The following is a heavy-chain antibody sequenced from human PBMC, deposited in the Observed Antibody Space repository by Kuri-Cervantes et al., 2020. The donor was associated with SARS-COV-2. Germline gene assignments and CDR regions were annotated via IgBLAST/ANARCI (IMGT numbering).Heavy chain of an antibody. CDR1: GDSISDYSYY. CDR3: ARHTRGYSYGYPEFDY. Sequence: SETLSLTCTVPGDSISDYSYYWGWIRQPPGKGLEWIGSIHYTGNTYYNPSLRSRVTMSVDTAKNQVSLEVTSVTAADTAVYYCARHTRGYSYGYPEFDYWGQGTLVTVSS. V-gene: IGHV4-39*01. D-gene: IGHD5-18*01. J-gene: IGHJ4*02. CDR2: IHYTGNT.